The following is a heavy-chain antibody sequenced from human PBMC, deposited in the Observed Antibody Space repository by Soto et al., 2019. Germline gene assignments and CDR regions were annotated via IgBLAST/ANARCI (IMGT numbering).Heavy chain of an antibody. CDR2: ISSSSSYI. CDR3: ARVPQDPPPTGVVVAATDWYFDL. J-gene: IGHJ2*01. Sequence: GGSLRLSCAASGFTFSSYSMNWVRQAPGKGLEWVSSISSSSSYIYYADSVKGRFTISRDNAKNSLYLQMNSLRAEDTAVYYCARVPQDPPPTGVVVAATDWYFDLWGRGTLVTVSS. D-gene: IGHD2-15*01. CDR1: GFTFSSYS. V-gene: IGHV3-21*01.